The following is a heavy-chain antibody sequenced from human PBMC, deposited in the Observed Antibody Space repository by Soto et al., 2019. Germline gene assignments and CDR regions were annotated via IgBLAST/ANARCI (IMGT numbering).Heavy chain of an antibody. D-gene: IGHD3-16*01. CDR1: GDYISGGYA. CDR2: IYHSGNT. CDR3: ASAGVSGTNPFDY. J-gene: IGHJ4*02. Sequence: QMQLRESGSGLVKPSQTLSRTCVVSGDYISGGYAWSWSRQPPGKGLEWIGYIYHSGNTNYNPSLKSRVTISLDKAKNQFSLRLISVTAADTAVYFCASAGVSGTNPFDYWGQGALVTV. V-gene: IGHV4-30-2*01.